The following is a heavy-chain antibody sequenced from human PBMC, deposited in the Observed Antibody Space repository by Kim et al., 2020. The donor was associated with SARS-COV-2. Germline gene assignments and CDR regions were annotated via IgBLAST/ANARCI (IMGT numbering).Heavy chain of an antibody. V-gene: IGHV3-23*01. D-gene: IGHD3-9*01. CDR3: AKDSAYYAHAVFDI. CDR1: GFTFSRSA. J-gene: IGHJ3*02. CDR2: ITGSGGST. Sequence: GGSLRLSCAASGFTFSRSAMAWVRQAPGKGLEWVSGITGSGGSTYYADSVKGRFSVSRDNSKNTLYLQMNSLGAEDSAVYYCAKDSAYYAHAVFDIWGQG.